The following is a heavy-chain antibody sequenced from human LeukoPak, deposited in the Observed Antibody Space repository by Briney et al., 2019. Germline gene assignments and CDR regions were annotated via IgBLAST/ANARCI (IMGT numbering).Heavy chain of an antibody. Sequence: GGSLRLSCAASGFTFSSYGMHGVREAPGKRLEWVAVISYDGSNKYYADSVKGRFTISRDNSKNTLYLQMNSLRAEDTAVYYCAKDGEVAAAGTRGQYYYYYYMDVWGKGTTVTVSS. CDR2: ISYDGSNK. CDR3: AKDGEVAAAGTRGQYYYYYYMDV. CDR1: GFTFSSYG. D-gene: IGHD6-13*01. J-gene: IGHJ6*03. V-gene: IGHV3-30*18.